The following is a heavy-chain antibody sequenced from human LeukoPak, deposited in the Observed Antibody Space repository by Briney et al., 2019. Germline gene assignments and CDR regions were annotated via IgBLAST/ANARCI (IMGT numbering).Heavy chain of an antibody. CDR2: ISGSCGST. D-gene: IGHD4-17*01. CDR1: GFTFSSYA. J-gene: IGHJ4*02. V-gene: IGHV3-23*01. Sequence: GGSLRLSCAASGFTFSSYAMSWVRQAPGKGLEWVSAISGSCGSTYYADSVKGRFTISRDNSKTTLYLQMTSLRAEDTAVYYCAKESAYGDYSESSPVDYWGQGTLVTVSS. CDR3: AKESAYGDYSESSPVDY.